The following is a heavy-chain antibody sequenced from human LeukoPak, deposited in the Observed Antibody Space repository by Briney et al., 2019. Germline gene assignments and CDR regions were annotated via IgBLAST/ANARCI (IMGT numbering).Heavy chain of an antibody. CDR1: GDSVSSFF. J-gene: IGHJ4*02. CDR3: AGIYCSGDSCYVDY. D-gene: IGHD2-15*01. V-gene: IGHV4-59*02. CDR2: IYDGGTT. Sequence: SETLSLTCTVSGDSVSSFFWSWIRQPPGKGLEWIGYIYDGGTTKYNPSLKSRVTMSVDTSKNQFSLKLSSVTAADTAVYYCAGIYCSGDSCYVDYWGRGTLVTVSS.